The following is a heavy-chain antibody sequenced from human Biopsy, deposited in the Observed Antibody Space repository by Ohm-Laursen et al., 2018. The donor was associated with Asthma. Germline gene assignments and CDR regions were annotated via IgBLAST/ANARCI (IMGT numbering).Heavy chain of an antibody. Sequence: ASVKAFCKASGSTFNSAGITWARQPPGQGLEWMGWISVYNGNTKVAQKLQDRVTMITDTSTSTAYMELRSLRSDDTAVYFCARAVDYSHYYGIDVWGQGTTVTVS. V-gene: IGHV1-18*01. CDR1: GSTFNSAG. CDR3: ARAVDYSHYYGIDV. D-gene: IGHD3-10*01. CDR2: ISVYNGNT. J-gene: IGHJ6*02.